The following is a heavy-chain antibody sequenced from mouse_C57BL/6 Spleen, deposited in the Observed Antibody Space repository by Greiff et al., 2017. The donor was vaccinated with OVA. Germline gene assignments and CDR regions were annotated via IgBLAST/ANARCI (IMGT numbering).Heavy chain of an antibody. CDR3: AREGTAQATGYFDY. D-gene: IGHD3-2*02. V-gene: IGHV1-80*01. CDR1: GYAFSSYW. Sequence: VQVVESGAELVKPGASVKISCKASGYAFSSYWMNWVKQRPGKGLEWIGQIYPGDGDTNYNGKFKGKATLTADKSSSTAYMQLSSLTSENSAVYFCAREGTAQATGYFDYWGQGTTLTVSS. J-gene: IGHJ2*01. CDR2: IYPGDGDT.